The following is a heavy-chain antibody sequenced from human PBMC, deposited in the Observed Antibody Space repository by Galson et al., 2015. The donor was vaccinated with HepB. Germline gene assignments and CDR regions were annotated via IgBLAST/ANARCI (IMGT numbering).Heavy chain of an antibody. Sequence: SLRLSCAPSGFTFSNYGMKWVRQAPGEGLEWVSYICSSSSTIYYADSVKGRYTISRDNAKNSLYLQMNSLRAEDTAVYYCVSGNNDFGGGYYLYFDYWGQGTLVTVSS. CDR2: ICSSSSTI. D-gene: IGHD3-3*01. CDR3: VSGNNDFGGGYYLYFDY. V-gene: IGHV3-48*01. CDR1: GFTFSNYG. J-gene: IGHJ4*02.